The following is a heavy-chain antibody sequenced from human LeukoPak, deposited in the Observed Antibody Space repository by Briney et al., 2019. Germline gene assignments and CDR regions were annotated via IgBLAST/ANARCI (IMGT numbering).Heavy chain of an antibody. Sequence: SETLSLTCIVSGVSISSSNYYWGWIRQPPGKGLEWIGNIYSSGSTYYNASLKSRVTISVDTSRNQVSLKLSSVTAADTAVYYCARAIFGVVSIIDYWGQGTLVTVSS. CDR3: ARAIFGVVSIIDY. CDR1: GVSISSSNYY. V-gene: IGHV4-39*07. CDR2: IYSSGST. D-gene: IGHD3-3*01. J-gene: IGHJ4*02.